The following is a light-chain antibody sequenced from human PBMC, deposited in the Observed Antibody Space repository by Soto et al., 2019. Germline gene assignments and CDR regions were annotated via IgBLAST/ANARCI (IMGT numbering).Light chain of an antibody. CDR3: QQGYSTRWT. V-gene: IGKV1-39*01. J-gene: IGKJ1*01. Sequence: DIQMTQSPSSLSASVGDRVTITCRASQSISSYLNWYQQKPGKAPKLLIYAASSLQSGVPSRFSGSGSGTDFTLTISSLQPEDFATYYCQQGYSTRWTFGQGTKV. CDR1: QSISSY. CDR2: AAS.